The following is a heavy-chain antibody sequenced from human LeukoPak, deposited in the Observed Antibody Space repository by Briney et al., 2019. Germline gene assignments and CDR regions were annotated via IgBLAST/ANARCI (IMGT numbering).Heavy chain of an antibody. J-gene: IGHJ6*02. V-gene: IGHV3-23*01. CDR3: ARENSGYDYDYYYYGMDV. CDR1: GFTFSSYA. Sequence: GGSLRLSCAASGFTFSSYAMSWVRQAPGKGLEWVSAISGSGGSTYYADSVKGRFTISRDNSKNTLYLQMNSLRAEDTAVYYCARENSGYDYDYYYYGMDVWGQGTTVTVSS. D-gene: IGHD5-12*01. CDR2: ISGSGGST.